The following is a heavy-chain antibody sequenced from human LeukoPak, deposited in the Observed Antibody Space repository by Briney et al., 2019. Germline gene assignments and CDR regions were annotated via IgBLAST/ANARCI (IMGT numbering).Heavy chain of an antibody. D-gene: IGHD2-15*01. V-gene: IGHV3-23*01. CDR3: ATRVVVAAKGFDY. Sequence: GSLRLSCVASGFTFSSYAMSWVRQAPGKGLEWVSAISGSGGSTYYADSVKGRFTISRDNSKNTLYLQMNSLRAEDTAVYYCATRVVVAAKGFDYWGQGTLVTVSS. CDR1: GFTFSSYA. J-gene: IGHJ4*02. CDR2: ISGSGGST.